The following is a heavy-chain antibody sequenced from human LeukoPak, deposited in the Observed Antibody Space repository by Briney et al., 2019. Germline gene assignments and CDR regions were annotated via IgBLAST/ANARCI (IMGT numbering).Heavy chain of an antibody. J-gene: IGHJ4*02. CDR3: ARDRGYCSSTSCTYYFDY. CDR2: IGGRGTST. Sequence: GGSLRLSCAASGFRFSDFTMTWVRRAPGKGPEWVSAIGGRGTSTYYADSLGGRFTISRDNSKDMLYLQMNSLRAEDTAVYYCARDRGYCSSTSCTYYFDYWGQGTLVTLSS. V-gene: IGHV3-23*01. CDR1: GFRFSDFT. D-gene: IGHD2-2*01.